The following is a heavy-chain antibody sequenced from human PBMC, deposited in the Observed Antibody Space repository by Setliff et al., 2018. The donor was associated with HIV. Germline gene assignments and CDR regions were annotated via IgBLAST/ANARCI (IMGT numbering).Heavy chain of an antibody. CDR3: ARALRGRFDP. CDR2: INHSGNT. Sequence: SETLSLTCTVSGGSISTSNYYWGWIRQPPGKGLEWIAEINHSGNTNYNPSLKNRVTASVDASSNQFSLTLTSVTAADTAVYYCARALRGRFDPWGQGALVTVSS. CDR1: GGSISTSNYY. V-gene: IGHV4-39*07. J-gene: IGHJ5*02.